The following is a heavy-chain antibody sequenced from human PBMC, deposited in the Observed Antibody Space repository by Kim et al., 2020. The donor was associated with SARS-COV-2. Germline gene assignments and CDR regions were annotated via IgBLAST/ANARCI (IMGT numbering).Heavy chain of an antibody. CDR3: AKISPISGFGGLLYVFDY. J-gene: IGHJ4*02. V-gene: IGHV3-23*01. Sequence: DRCTISRDNSKTTLYLQMNSLRAEDTAVYYCAKISPISGFGGLLYVFDYWGQGTLVTVSS. D-gene: IGHD3-10*01.